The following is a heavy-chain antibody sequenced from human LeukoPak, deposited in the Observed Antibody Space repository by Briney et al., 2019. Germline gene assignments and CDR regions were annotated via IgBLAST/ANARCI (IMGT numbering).Heavy chain of an antibody. CDR3: ARDNWNYGSSMDV. CDR1: GGSISSYY. J-gene: IGHJ6*02. D-gene: IGHD1-7*01. V-gene: IGHV4-59*01. Sequence: TLSLTCTVSGGSISSYYWSWIRQPPGKGLEWIGYIYYSGSTNYNPSLKSRVTISVDTSKNQFSLKLSSVTAADTAVYYCARDNWNYGSSMDVWGQGTTVTVSS. CDR2: IYYSGST.